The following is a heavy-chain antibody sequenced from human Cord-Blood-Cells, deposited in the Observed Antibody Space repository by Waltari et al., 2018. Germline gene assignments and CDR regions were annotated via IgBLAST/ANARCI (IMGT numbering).Heavy chain of an antibody. J-gene: IGHJ4*02. Sequence: QVQLQQWGAGLLKPSETLSLTCAVYGGSFSGYYWSWIRQPPGKGLEWIGEINHSGSTNYNPSLKSRVTISVDTSKNQFSLKLSSVTAADTAVYYCAALYCSGGSCSPERRYFDYWGQGTLVT. CDR3: AALYCSGGSCSPERRYFDY. V-gene: IGHV4-34*01. CDR2: INHSGST. CDR1: GGSFSGYY. D-gene: IGHD2-15*01.